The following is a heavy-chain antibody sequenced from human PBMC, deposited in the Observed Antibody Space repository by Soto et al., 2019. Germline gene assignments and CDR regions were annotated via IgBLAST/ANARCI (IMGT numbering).Heavy chain of an antibody. Sequence: SETLSLTCTVSGGSISSYYWSWIRQPPGKGLEWIGYIYYSGSTNYNPSLKSRVTISVDTSKNQFSLKLSSVTAADTAVYYCARVVDSSGYYYVPPHFDYWGQGTLVTVSS. D-gene: IGHD3-22*01. CDR2: IYYSGST. V-gene: IGHV4-59*01. CDR3: ARVVDSSGYYYVPPHFDY. CDR1: GGSISSYY. J-gene: IGHJ4*02.